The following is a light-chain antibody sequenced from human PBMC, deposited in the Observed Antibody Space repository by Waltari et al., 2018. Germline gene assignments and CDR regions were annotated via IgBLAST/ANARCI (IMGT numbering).Light chain of an antibody. CDR2: EVS. CDR3: SSYVGSNNPV. Sequence: QSALTQPPSASGSPGQSVTISCTGTSSDLGGYDFVSWYQHHPGKAPKLMIYEVSKRPSGVPDRLSGSKSGNTASLTVSGLQAEDEADYYCSSYVGSNNPVFGGGTKLTVL. CDR1: SSDLGGYDF. J-gene: IGLJ2*01. V-gene: IGLV2-8*01.